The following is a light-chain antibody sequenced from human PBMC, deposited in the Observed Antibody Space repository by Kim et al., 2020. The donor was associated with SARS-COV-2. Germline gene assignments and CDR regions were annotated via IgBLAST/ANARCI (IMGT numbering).Light chain of an antibody. J-gene: IGKJ1*01. CDR1: QGISSY. CDR2: AAS. CDR3: QQYYSYPRT. V-gene: IGKV1-8*01. Sequence: ASIGDRVTITCRASQGISSYLVWYQQKPGKAPKLLIYAASTLQSGVPSRFSGSGSGTDFTLTISCLQSEDFATYYCQQYYSYPRTFGQGTKVDIK.